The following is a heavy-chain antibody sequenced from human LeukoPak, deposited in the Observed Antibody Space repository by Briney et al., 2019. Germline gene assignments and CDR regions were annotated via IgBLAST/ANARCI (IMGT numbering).Heavy chain of an antibody. CDR1: GGSFSGYY. CDR3: ARVWSRTYDFWSGYPNHMDV. Sequence: SSETLSLTCVVYGGSFSGYYWSWIRQPPGKGLEWIGEINHSGSTNYNPSLKSRVTISVDTSKNQFSLKLSSVTAADTAVYYCARVWSRTYDFWSGYPNHMDVWGKGTTVTVSS. J-gene: IGHJ6*03. CDR2: INHSGST. V-gene: IGHV4-34*01. D-gene: IGHD3-3*01.